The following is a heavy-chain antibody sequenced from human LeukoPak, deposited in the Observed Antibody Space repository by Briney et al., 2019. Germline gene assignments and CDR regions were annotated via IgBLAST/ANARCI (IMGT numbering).Heavy chain of an antibody. CDR1: GYTFTSYY. Sequence: GASVKVSCKASGYTFTSYYMHWVRQAPGQGLEGMGIINPSGGSTSYAQKFQGRVTMTRDMSTSTVYMELSSLRSEDTAVYYCAREHLRYYYMDVWGKGTTVTVSS. CDR2: INPSGGST. J-gene: IGHJ6*03. D-gene: IGHD3-16*01. CDR3: AREHLRYYYMDV. V-gene: IGHV1-46*01.